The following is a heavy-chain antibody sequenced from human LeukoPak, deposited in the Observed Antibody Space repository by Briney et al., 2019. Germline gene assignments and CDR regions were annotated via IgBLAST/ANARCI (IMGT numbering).Heavy chain of an antibody. CDR2: IKPGGSEK. D-gene: IGHD6-19*01. CDR3: AKVERSGWYVPFDY. Sequence: AGGSLRLSCAASGFTFSDYWMTWVRQAPGKGLEWVANIKPGGSEKYYVDSVRGRFTISRDNAKNSLYLQMNSLRAEDTAVYYCAKVERSGWYVPFDYWGQGTLVTVSS. J-gene: IGHJ4*02. CDR1: GFTFSDYW. V-gene: IGHV3-7*03.